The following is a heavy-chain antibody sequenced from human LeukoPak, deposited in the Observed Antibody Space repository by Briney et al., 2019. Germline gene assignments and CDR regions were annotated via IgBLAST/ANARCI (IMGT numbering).Heavy chain of an antibody. Sequence: GGSLRLSCAASGFTFSTYAMNWVRQAPGKGLEWVSVISTRGDGTYYADSVKGRFFISRDNSKNTLHLQMNSLRAEDTAVYYCARDGVYYDSSGPGYWGQGTLVTVSS. CDR2: ISTRGDGT. CDR3: ARDGVYYDSSGPGY. J-gene: IGHJ4*02. CDR1: GFTFSTYA. D-gene: IGHD3-22*01. V-gene: IGHV3-23*01.